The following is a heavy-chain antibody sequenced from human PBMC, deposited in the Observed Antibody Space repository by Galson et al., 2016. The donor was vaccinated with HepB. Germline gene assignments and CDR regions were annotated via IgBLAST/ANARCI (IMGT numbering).Heavy chain of an antibody. Sequence: TLSLTCAVSGASSSNTNWWIWVRQPPGKGLEWIGEIYYSGSTKYNPSLKSRVTISGDKSKNQISLRLTSVTAADTAVYYCASSGFDYWGQGTLVTVSS. CDR2: IYYSGST. CDR3: ASSGFDY. CDR1: GASSSNTNW. J-gene: IGHJ4*02. D-gene: IGHD1-26*01. V-gene: IGHV4-4*02.